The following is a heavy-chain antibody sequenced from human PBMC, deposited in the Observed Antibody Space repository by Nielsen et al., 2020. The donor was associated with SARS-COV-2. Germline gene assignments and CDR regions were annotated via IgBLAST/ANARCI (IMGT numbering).Heavy chain of an antibody. Sequence: GESLKISCAASGFTFSSSWMHWVCQAPEKGLEWVADIKCDGSEKYYADSVKGRFTISRDNSKNTLYLQMNSLRAEDTAVYYCAKDHRSGWDYFDYWGQGTLVTVSS. CDR3: AKDHRSGWDYFDY. D-gene: IGHD1-26*01. V-gene: IGHV3-52*01. J-gene: IGHJ4*02. CDR1: GFTFSSSW. CDR2: IKCDGSEK.